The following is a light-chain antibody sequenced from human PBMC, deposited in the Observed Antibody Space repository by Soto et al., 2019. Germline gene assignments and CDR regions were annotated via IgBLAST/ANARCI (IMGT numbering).Light chain of an antibody. CDR1: SSDIGAYDY. CDR3: GAWDDSLSGWV. Sequence: QSALTQPASVSGSPGQSITISCTGTSSDIGAYDYVSWFQQYPGKAPTLLIYEVTFRPSGVPDQFSGSKSGTSASLAISGLRSEDEADYYCGAWDDSLSGWVFGGGTKLTVL. J-gene: IGLJ3*02. V-gene: IGLV2-14*01. CDR2: EVT.